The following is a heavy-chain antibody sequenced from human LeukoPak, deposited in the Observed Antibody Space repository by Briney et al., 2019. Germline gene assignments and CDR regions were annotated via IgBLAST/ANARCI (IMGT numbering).Heavy chain of an antibody. CDR1: GFTYNNYG. D-gene: IGHD6-6*01. Sequence: PGGSLRLSCAASGFTYNNYGMHWVRQGPGKGLEWGTFISYDVRDESYADSVKGRFTTSRHNAKNPLSLQTTNLTPEDTALYYCARPLVIDLWGQGTLVTVSS. J-gene: IGHJ3*01. CDR3: ARPLVIDL. V-gene: IGHV3-33*01. CDR2: ISYDVRDE.